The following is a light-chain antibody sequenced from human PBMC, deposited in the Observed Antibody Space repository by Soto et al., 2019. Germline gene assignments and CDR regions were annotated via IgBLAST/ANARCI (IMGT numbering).Light chain of an antibody. CDR2: DAF. V-gene: IGKV3-11*01. Sequence: IVLTQSPATLSLWPGETAILSCRASQTVSSYLSWYQHKPGQAPRLLIYDAFKRAPGIPARFSGSGSGTDFTLTISSLEPEDFAVYYCQQRSTSITFGQGTRLEIE. CDR3: QQRSTSIT. J-gene: IGKJ5*01. CDR1: QTVSSY.